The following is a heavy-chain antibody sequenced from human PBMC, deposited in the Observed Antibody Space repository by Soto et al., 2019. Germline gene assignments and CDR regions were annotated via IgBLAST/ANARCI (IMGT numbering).Heavy chain of an antibody. CDR2: ISYDGSNK. D-gene: IGHD1-20*01. Sequence: GGSLRLSCAASGFTFSSYAMHWVRQAPGKGLEWVAVISYDGSNKYYADSVKGRFTISRDNSKDTLYLQMNSLRAEDTAVYYCARDMIRYNWNDRIDGYYYYGMDVWGQGTTVTVSS. J-gene: IGHJ6*02. CDR1: GFTFSSYA. CDR3: ARDMIRYNWNDRIDGYYYYGMDV. V-gene: IGHV3-30-3*01.